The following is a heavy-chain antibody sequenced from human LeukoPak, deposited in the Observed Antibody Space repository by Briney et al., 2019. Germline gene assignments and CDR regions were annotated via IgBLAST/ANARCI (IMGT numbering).Heavy chain of an antibody. CDR1: GFTFSSYG. D-gene: IGHD2-8*01. V-gene: IGHV3-30*02. CDR3: AKDRCSNGIGCYYYYVDA. Sequence: SGGSLRLSCAASGFTFSSYGMHWVRLAPGKGLEWVAYIQNDGSNEQYADSVKGRFSISRDSSKNILYLQMNSLRAEDTAVYYCAKDRCSNGIGCYYYYVDAWGKGTTVTISS. CDR2: IQNDGSNE. J-gene: IGHJ6*03.